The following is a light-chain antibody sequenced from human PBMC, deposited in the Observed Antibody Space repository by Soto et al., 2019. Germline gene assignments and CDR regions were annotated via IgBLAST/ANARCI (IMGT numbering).Light chain of an antibody. CDR3: QQYGTSPWA. Sequence: EIVLTQFPGTLSLSPGESATLSCRASQSVGRNYVAWYQQKPGQAPRVIIYAASNRASGIPDRFSGSGSGSDFTLTISRLEPEDFAVYYCQQYGTSPWAFGQGTKVEIK. V-gene: IGKV3-20*01. CDR1: QSVGRNY. CDR2: AAS. J-gene: IGKJ1*01.